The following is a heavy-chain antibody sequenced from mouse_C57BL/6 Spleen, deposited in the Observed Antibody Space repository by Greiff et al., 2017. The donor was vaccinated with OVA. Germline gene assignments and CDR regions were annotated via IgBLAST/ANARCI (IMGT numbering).Heavy chain of an antibody. J-gene: IGHJ1*03. CDR2: INPSSGYT. V-gene: IGHV1-7*01. Sequence: QVQLQQSGAELVKPGASVKLSCKASGYTFTSYWMHWVKQRPGQGLEWIGYINPSSGYTKYNQKFKDKATLTADKSSSTAYMQLSSLASEDSAVYCCARSGYFDDWGTGTTVTVSS. CDR3: ARSGYFDD. CDR1: GYTFTSYW.